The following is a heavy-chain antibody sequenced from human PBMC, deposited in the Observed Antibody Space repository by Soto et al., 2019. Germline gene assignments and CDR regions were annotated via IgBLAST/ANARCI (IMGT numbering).Heavy chain of an antibody. V-gene: IGHV3-21*01. CDR3: ASFDTVGANPFDY. CDR1: GFTFSRDG. Sequence: GGSLRLSCAASGFTFSRDGMDWVRQAPGKGLEWVSSISPSSTYKYYADSVKGRFTISRDNAKNTLYLQMNSLRAEDTAVYYCASFDTVGANPFDYWGRGTLVTVSS. D-gene: IGHD1-26*01. J-gene: IGHJ4*02. CDR2: ISPSSTYK.